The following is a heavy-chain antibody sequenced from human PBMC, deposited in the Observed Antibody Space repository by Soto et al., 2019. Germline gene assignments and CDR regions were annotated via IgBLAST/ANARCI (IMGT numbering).Heavy chain of an antibody. CDR1: DDYISNYY. Sequence: SEPLSLTCTAADDYISNYYWNWIRQTPGKGLEWIGSIYYSGSTYYNPSLKSRVTISVDTSKNQFSLKLSSVTAADTAVYYCARSMTTVVTLDYWGQGTLVTVSS. CDR3: ARSMTTVVTLDY. J-gene: IGHJ4*02. D-gene: IGHD4-17*01. V-gene: IGHV4-59*05. CDR2: IYYSGST.